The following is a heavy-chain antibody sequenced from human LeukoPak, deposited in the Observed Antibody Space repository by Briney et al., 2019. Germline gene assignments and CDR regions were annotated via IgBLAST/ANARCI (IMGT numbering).Heavy chain of an antibody. CDR2: ISGSGGST. CDR1: GFTFSSYA. CDR3: AKDGYYYGSGSYSAFDY. Sequence: PGGSLRLSCAASGFTFSSYAMSWVGQAPGKGLEWVSAISGSGGSTYYADSVKGRFTISRDNSKNTLYLQMNSLRAEDTAVYYCAKDGYYYGSGSYSAFDYWGQGTLVTVSS. D-gene: IGHD3-10*01. V-gene: IGHV3-23*01. J-gene: IGHJ4*02.